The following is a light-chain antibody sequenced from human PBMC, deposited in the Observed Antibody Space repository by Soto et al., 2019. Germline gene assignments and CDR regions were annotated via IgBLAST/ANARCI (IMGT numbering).Light chain of an antibody. Sequence: DSQMNQSPSSLSASVGDRVTITCQASQDSSNNLNWYEQKPAQTPKLLIYDACNMETGVPSRFSGSGSGTDFTFTISSLQPEDIATYYCQHYDNLPLTFGGGTKVYIK. J-gene: IGKJ4*01. CDR1: QDSSNN. V-gene: IGKV1-33*01. CDR2: DAC. CDR3: QHYDNLPLT.